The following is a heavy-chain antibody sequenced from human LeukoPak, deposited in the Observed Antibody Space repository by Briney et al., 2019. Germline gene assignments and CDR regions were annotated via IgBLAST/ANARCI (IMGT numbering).Heavy chain of an antibody. CDR2: ISSNGDNT. V-gene: IGHV3-23*01. CDR1: GFTFSNYM. J-gene: IGHJ4*02. CDR3: AKRASGSGTSLYYFDY. Sequence: PGGSLRLSCSAFGFTFSNYMMTWLRQAPGKGLEWVSTISSNGDNTYYADSVKGRFTISRDNSKNTLYLQMSSLRAEDTAVYYCAKRASGSGTSLYYFDYWGQGTLVTVSS. D-gene: IGHD3-10*01.